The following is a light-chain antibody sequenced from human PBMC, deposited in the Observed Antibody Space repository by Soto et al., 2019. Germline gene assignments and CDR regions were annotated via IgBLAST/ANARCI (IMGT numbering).Light chain of an antibody. CDR1: QSLVHSDGIAY. Sequence: DVVITQSPRSLPVTIGQAASLSFRSNQSLVHSDGIAYFSWFQRRPGRSPRRLIYKVYNRESGVKDRFSGSGSGTDFALKIRRVDDEDLGVYYCMKGTHWQINFGNGPRRE. V-gene: IGKV2-30*02. CDR2: KVY. CDR3: MKGTHWQIN. J-gene: IGKJ5*01.